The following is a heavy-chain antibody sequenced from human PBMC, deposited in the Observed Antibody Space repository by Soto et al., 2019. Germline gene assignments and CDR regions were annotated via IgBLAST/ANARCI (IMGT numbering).Heavy chain of an antibody. CDR3: ARELQYYYDSSGYYNWFDP. J-gene: IGHJ5*02. CDR2: IIPIFGTA. V-gene: IGHV1-69*06. D-gene: IGHD3-22*01. CDR1: GGTFSSYA. Sequence: GASVEVSCKXSGGTFSSYAISWVRQAPGQGLEWMGGIIPIFGTANYAQKFQGRVTITADKSTSTAYMELSSLRSEDTAVYYCARELQYYYDSSGYYNWFDPWGQGTLVTVSS.